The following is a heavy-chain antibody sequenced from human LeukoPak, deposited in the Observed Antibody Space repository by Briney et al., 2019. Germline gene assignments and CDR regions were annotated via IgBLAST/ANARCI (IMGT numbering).Heavy chain of an antibody. CDR1: GFTFSSYW. Sequence: GGSLRLSCAASGFTFSSYWMHWVRQAPGKGLVWVSRINSDGSSTSYADSVKGRFTISRDNAKNTLYLQMNSLRAEGTAVYYCAREGYYCYYMDVWGKGTTVTISS. CDR2: INSDGSST. V-gene: IGHV3-74*01. J-gene: IGHJ6*03. CDR3: AREGYYCYYMDV.